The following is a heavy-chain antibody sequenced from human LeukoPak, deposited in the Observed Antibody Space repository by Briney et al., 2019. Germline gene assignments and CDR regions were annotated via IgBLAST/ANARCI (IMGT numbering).Heavy chain of an antibody. V-gene: IGHV1-69*01. CDR3: ASNYYGSGSYDLNNWFDP. CDR1: GGTFSSYA. Sequence: GGSLRLSCAASGGTFSSYAISWVRQAPGQGLEWMGGIIPIFGTANYAQKFQGRVTITADESTSTAYMELSSLRSEDTAVYYCASNYYGSGSYDLNNWFDPWGQGTLVTVSS. J-gene: IGHJ5*02. CDR2: IIPIFGTA. D-gene: IGHD3-10*01.